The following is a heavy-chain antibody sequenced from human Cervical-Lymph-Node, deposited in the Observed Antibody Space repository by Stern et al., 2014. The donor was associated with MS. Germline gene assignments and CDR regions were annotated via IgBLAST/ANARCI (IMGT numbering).Heavy chain of an antibody. V-gene: IGHV3-30*18. Sequence: VQLVESGGGVVQPGRSLRLSCAASGFTFRRYGMHWIRQAPVKGLECVAVISHDGSSKYYADSVKGRFTISRDSPKNTLYLQLDSLRADDTAVYYCAKWEYNSLTAWGQGTLVTVSS. D-gene: IGHD6-6*01. CDR1: GFTFRRYG. CDR2: ISHDGSSK. J-gene: IGHJ5*02. CDR3: AKWEYNSLTA.